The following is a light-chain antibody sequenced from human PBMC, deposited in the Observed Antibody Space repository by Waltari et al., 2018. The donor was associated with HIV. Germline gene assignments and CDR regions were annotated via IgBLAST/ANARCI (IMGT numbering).Light chain of an antibody. Sequence: QSVMTQPPSASGTPGQRVTISCSGSSSNIGRNYVNWYQQLPGTTPKLLIYRNNQRPSGVPDRFSGSKSGTSASLAISGLRSEDEADHYCAAWDDSLSGSWVFGGGTQVTVL. CDR1: SSNIGRNY. CDR3: AAWDDSLSGSWV. V-gene: IGLV1-47*01. J-gene: IGLJ3*02. CDR2: RNN.